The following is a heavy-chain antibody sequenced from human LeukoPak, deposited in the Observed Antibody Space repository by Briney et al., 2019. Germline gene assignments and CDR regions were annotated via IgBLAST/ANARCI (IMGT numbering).Heavy chain of an antibody. J-gene: IGHJ4*02. V-gene: IGHV1-18*01. CDR3: ARGGYYYDSSGYSDY. Sequence: GASVKVSCKASGYTFTSYGISWVRQAPGQGLECMGWISAYNGNTNYAQKLQGRVTMTTDTSTSTSYMELRSLRSDDTAVYYCARGGYYYDSSGYSDYWGQGTLVTVSS. D-gene: IGHD3-22*01. CDR1: GYTFTSYG. CDR2: ISAYNGNT.